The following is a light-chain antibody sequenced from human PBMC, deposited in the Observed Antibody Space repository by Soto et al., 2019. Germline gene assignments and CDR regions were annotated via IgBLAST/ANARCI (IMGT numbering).Light chain of an antibody. CDR1: SSGVGGYNY. J-gene: IGLJ1*01. Sequence: QSALTQPASVSGSPGQSITISCTGTSSGVGGYNYVSWYQQHPGKAPKLMISDVSNRPSGVSNRFSGSKSGSTASLTISGLQAEAEADYYCRSYTRSPYVFGTGTKVTFL. V-gene: IGLV2-14*01. CDR3: RSYTRSPYV. CDR2: DVS.